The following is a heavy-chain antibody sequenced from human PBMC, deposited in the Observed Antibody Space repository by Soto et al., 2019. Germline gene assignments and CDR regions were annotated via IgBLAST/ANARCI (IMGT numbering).Heavy chain of an antibody. D-gene: IGHD4-4*01. Sequence: SETLSLTCTVSGGSISSYYWSWIRQPPGKGLEWIGYIYYSGSTYYNPSLKSRVTISVDTSKNQFSLKLSSVTAADTAVYYCGKYSNYYYGMDVWGQGTTVTVSS. CDR1: GGSISSYY. CDR3: GKYSNYYYGMDV. J-gene: IGHJ6*02. CDR2: IYYSGST. V-gene: IGHV4-59*06.